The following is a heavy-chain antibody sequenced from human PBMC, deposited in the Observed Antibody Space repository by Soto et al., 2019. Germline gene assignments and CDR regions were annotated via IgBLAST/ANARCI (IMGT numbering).Heavy chain of an antibody. J-gene: IGHJ6*02. CDR1: GFTFSSYS. CDR2: ISSSSSYI. V-gene: IGHV3-21*01. D-gene: IGHD6-13*01. Sequence: GGSLRLSCAASGFTFSSYSMNCVRQAPGKGLEWVSSISSSSSYIYYADSVKGRFTISRDNAKNSLYLQMNSLSAEDTAVYYCESQYSRCWYPYYYYCMDVWGQGTTVTVSS. CDR3: ESQYSRCWYPYYYYCMDV.